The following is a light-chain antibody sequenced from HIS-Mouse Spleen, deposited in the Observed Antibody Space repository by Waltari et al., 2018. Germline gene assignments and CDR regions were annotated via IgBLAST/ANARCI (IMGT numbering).Light chain of an antibody. CDR3: YSTDSSGNHRV. CDR1: AFPKKY. CDR2: EDS. Sequence: SYELTQPPSVSVSPGQTARITCPGDAFPKKYASWYPQKSGQAPVLVIYEDSKRPSGIPERFSGSSSGTMATLTISGAQVEDEADYYCYSTDSSGNHRVFGGGTKLTVL. V-gene: IGLV3-10*01. J-gene: IGLJ2*01.